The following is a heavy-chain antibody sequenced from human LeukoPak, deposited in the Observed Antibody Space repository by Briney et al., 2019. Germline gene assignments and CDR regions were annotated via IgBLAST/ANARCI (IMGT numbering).Heavy chain of an antibody. CDR2: INTDGSST. J-gene: IGHJ3*02. Sequence: GGSLRLSCAASGFTFSSYWMHWVRHAPGKGLVWVSRINTDGSSTSYADSVKGRFTISRDNDKNSLFLEMNSLRAEDTALYYCATRVTADSYEAFDIWGQGTMLTVSS. V-gene: IGHV3-74*01. CDR3: ATRVTADSYEAFDI. CDR1: GFTFSSYW. D-gene: IGHD6-13*01.